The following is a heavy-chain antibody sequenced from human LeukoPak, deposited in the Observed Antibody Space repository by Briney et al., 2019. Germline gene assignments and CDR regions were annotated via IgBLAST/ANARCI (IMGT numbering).Heavy chain of an antibody. V-gene: IGHV3-33*01. J-gene: IGHJ4*02. CDR3: ARDNNWYFDY. CDR1: GFTFSTYV. Sequence: QPGRSLRLSCAASGFTFSTYVMHWVRQAPGKGLEWVAVMWYDGSNEYYADSVKGRFTISRDNSKTTVYLQMNSLRAEDTAVYYCARDNNWYFDYWGQGTLVTVSS. D-gene: IGHD1-1*01. CDR2: MWYDGSNE.